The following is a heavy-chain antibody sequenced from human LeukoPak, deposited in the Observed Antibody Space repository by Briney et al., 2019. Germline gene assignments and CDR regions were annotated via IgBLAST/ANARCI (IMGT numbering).Heavy chain of an antibody. V-gene: IGHV4-61*02. CDR3: ARNECRSGTYMYYFDY. D-gene: IGHD1-26*01. CDR2: IHSSGTT. Sequence: SQTLSLTCTVSGGSISSGSYYWSWIRQPAGKGLEWIGRIHSSGTTNYNPSPKSRVTISGDTSKNQFSLKLTSVTAADTAVYYCARNECRSGTYMYYFDYWGQGTLVTVSS. J-gene: IGHJ4*02. CDR1: GGSISSGSYY.